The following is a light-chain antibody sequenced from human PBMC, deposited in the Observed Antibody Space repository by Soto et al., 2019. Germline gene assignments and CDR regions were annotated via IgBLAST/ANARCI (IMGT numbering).Light chain of an antibody. V-gene: IGKV4-1*01. CDR2: GAS. CDR3: QQYYTWPLT. Sequence: DIVMTQSPDSLAVSLGERATINCKSSQTVLDSSNNQCNLTWYQQKPGQPPKLIIYGASSRATGIPVRFSGSGSGTEFTLTISSLQSEDFAVYYCQQYYTWPLTFGQGTRLEIK. CDR1: QTVLDSSNNQCN. J-gene: IGKJ5*01.